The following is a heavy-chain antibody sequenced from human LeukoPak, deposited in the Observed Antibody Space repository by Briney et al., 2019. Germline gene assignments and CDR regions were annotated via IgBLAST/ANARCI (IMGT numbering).Heavy chain of an antibody. Sequence: GGSLRLSCAASGFTVSSNYMSWVRQAPGKGLEWVSAISGSGGSTYYADSVKGRFTISRDNSKNTLYLQMNSLRAEDTAVYYCAKVWAVVVPAAGAFDIWGQGTMVTGSS. V-gene: IGHV3-23*01. D-gene: IGHD2-2*01. CDR3: AKVWAVVVPAAGAFDI. CDR1: GFTVSSNY. CDR2: ISGSGGST. J-gene: IGHJ3*02.